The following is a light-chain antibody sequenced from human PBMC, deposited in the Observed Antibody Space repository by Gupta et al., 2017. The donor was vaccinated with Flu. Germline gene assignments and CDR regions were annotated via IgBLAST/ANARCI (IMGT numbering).Light chain of an antibody. V-gene: IGKV3-11*01. CDR2: DAS. CDR3: QQRSIWPPS. J-gene: IGKJ2*03. CDR1: QSVRSF. Sequence: EIVLTQSPATLSLSPGESVTLSCRASQSVRSFLAWYQQRLGQAPRLLIYDASTRATGIPARFSGSGSGTDFTLTISSLEPEDFAIYYCQQRSIWPPSFGRGTKLEI.